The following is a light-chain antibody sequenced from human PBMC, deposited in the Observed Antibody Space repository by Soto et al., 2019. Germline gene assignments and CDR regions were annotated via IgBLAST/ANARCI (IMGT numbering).Light chain of an antibody. CDR2: AAS. CDR1: QSIDTY. V-gene: IGKV1-39*01. Sequence: DIHMTQSPSSLSASVGDRVTITCRASQSIDTYLNWYQQKPGKAPKLLIYAASNLHSGVPSRFGGSGSGTDFTLTVSSLQPEDFATYHCQQSYTTPRTFGQGTKVDIK. J-gene: IGKJ1*01. CDR3: QQSYTTPRT.